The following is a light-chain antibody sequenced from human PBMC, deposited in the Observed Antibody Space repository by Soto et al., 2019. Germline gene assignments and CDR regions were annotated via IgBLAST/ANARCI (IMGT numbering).Light chain of an antibody. J-gene: IGKJ2*01. CDR1: QTISSAF. CDR2: GAS. CDR3: QQYGSSLYT. V-gene: IGKV3-20*01. Sequence: EIVLTQSPGILSLSPGERATLSCKASQTISSAFLAWYQRKPGQAPRLLIHGASTRATGIPDRFSGSGSGTDFTLTISRLEPEDFAVYFCQQYGSSLYTFGQGTKLAIK.